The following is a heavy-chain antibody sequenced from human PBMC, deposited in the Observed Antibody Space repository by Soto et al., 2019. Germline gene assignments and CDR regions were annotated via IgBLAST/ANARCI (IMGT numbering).Heavy chain of an antibody. Sequence: QVQLQESGPGLVKPSETLSLTCTVSSGSITGYYWSCMRQPPGGGLEWIGYIYSAGNTLYTPSLQSRVTISADTSKNQFSLNLRSVTAADTAVYYCARHDPVPKLQHGMGVWGQGATVTVSS. CDR2: IYSAGNT. CDR1: SGSITGYY. V-gene: IGHV4-59*01. D-gene: IGHD6-13*01. J-gene: IGHJ6*02. CDR3: ARHDPVPKLQHGMGV.